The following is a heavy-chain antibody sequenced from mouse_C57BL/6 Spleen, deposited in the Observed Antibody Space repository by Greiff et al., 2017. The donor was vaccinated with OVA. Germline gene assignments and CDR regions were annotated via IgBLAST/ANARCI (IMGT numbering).Heavy chain of an antibody. V-gene: IGHV5-9-1*02. D-gene: IGHD1-1*01. CDR1: GFTFSSYA. J-gene: IGHJ4*01. CDR3: TRDITSEVATPRAMDY. Sequence: EVMLVESGEGLVKPGGPLKLSCAASGFTFSSYAMSWVRQTPEKRLEWVAYICSGGDYIYYADTVQGRFTISRDNAMNTLYLQMSSLKSEDTAMYYCTRDITSEVATPRAMDYWGQGTSVTVSS. CDR2: ICSGGDYI.